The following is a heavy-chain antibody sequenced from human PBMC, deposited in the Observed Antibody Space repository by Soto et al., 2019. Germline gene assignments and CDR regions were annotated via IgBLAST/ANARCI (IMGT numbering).Heavy chain of an antibody. J-gene: IGHJ4*02. CDR1: GFAFSSYG. CDR3: EKVHWNFLVYYFDY. D-gene: IGHD1-7*01. V-gene: IGHV3-30*18. Sequence: QVQLVESGGDVVQPGRSLRLSCAASGFAFSSYGLHWVRQAPGKGLEWVAVISDDGSNKYYADSVKGRFTISRDNSKNTLYLHMNSRRAEDTAVYYCEKVHWNFLVYYFDYWGQGTLVTVS. CDR2: ISDDGSNK.